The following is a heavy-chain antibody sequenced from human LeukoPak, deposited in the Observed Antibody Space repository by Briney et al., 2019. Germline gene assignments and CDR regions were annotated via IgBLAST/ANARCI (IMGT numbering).Heavy chain of an antibody. D-gene: IGHD3-22*01. CDR2: MSPNSGNT. CDR3: ARESDDSSGPMGF. J-gene: IGHJ4*02. CDR1: GYTFTSYD. Sequence: WASVKVSCKASGYTFTSYDINWVRQATGQGLEWMGWMSPNSGNTGYAQKFQGRVTMTRNTSISTAYMELSSLRSEDTAVYYCARESDDSSGPMGFWGQGTLVTVSS. V-gene: IGHV1-8*01.